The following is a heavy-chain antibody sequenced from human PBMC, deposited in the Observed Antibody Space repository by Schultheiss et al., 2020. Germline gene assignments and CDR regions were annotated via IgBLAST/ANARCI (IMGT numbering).Heavy chain of an antibody. Sequence: SETLSLTCTVSGGSISSSSYYWSWIRQPPGKGLEWIGEINHSGSTNYNPSLKSRVTISVDTSKNQFSLQLNSVTPEDTAVYYCARDPDTIFGVVKAWGMDVWGQGTTVTVSS. CDR1: GGSISSSSYY. J-gene: IGHJ6*02. D-gene: IGHD3-3*01. V-gene: IGHV4-39*07. CDR3: ARDPDTIFGVVKAWGMDV. CDR2: INHSGST.